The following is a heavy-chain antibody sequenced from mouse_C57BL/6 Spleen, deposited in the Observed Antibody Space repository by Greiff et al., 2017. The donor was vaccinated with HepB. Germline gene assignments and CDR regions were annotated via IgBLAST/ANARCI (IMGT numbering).Heavy chain of an antibody. J-gene: IGHJ2*01. CDR3: ARMGNYYGSSYWENY. D-gene: IGHD1-1*01. V-gene: IGHV1-81*01. CDR1: GYTFTSYG. CDR2: IYPRSGNT. Sequence: QVQLQQSGAELARPGASVKLSCKASGYTFTSYGISWVKQRTGQGLEWIGEIYPRSGNTYYNEKFKGKATLTADKSSSTADMELRSLTSEDSAVYFCARMGNYYGSSYWENYWGQGTTLTVSS.